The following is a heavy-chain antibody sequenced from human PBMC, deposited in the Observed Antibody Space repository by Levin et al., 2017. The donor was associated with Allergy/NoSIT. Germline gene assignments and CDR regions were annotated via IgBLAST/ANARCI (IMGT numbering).Heavy chain of an antibody. J-gene: IGHJ4*02. CDR1: GFTVSSQH. V-gene: IGHV3-66*01. Sequence: PGGSLRLSCAASGFTVSSQHMSWVRQAPGKVLEWVSALNTGGGTYYADSVKGRFTISRDNSKNALYLQMNSLTVEDTALYYCARGGALDCWGQGTLVTVSS. D-gene: IGHD3-16*01. CDR3: ARGGALDC. CDR2: LNTGGGT.